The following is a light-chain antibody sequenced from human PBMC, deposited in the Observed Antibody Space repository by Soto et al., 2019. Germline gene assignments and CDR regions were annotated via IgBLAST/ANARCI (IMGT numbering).Light chain of an antibody. V-gene: IGLV2-14*01. CDR1: SSDVGGYKS. J-gene: IGLJ1*01. CDR3: SSYTSSNTYV. CDR2: DVS. Sequence: QSALTQPVSVSGSPGQSITISCTGTSSDVGGYKSVSWYQQHPGKAPKLMIFDVSNRPSGVSNRFSGSKSGNTASLTISGLQAEDEADYYCSSYTSSNTYVFGTGTKVTVL.